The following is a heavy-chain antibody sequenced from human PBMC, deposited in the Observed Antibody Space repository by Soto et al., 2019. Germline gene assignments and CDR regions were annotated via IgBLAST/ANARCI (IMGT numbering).Heavy chain of an antibody. CDR1: GFTFSSYW. Sequence: PGGSLRLSCAASGFTFSSYWMHWVRQAPGKGLVWVSRINSDGSSTSYADSVKGRFTISRGNAKNTLYLQMNSLRAEDTAVYYCAMPSGYSSSWYSFDYWGQGTLVTVSS. CDR2: INSDGSST. V-gene: IGHV3-74*01. D-gene: IGHD6-13*01. J-gene: IGHJ4*02. CDR3: AMPSGYSSSWYSFDY.